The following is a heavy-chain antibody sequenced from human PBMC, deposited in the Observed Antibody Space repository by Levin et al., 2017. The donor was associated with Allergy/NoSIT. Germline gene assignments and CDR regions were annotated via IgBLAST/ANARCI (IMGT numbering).Heavy chain of an antibody. D-gene: IGHD2-15*01. CDR1: GGSVSSGSY. J-gene: IGHJ5*02. CDR3: ARGLYRYCTGGTCSNWFDP. CDR2: IYYSGST. Sequence: ASETLSLTCTVSGGSVSSGSYWSWIRQPPGKGLEWIGYIYYSGSTNYNPSLKSRVTISVDTSKNQFSLKLSSVTAADTAVYYCARGLYRYCTGGTCSNWFDPWGQGTLVTVSS. V-gene: IGHV4-61*01.